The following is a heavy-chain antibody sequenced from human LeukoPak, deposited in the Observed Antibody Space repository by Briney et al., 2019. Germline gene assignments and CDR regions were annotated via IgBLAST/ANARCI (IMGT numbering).Heavy chain of an antibody. Sequence: PGESLKISCKGSGYSLTSYWIGWVRQMPGKGLEWMGIIYPGDSDIRYSPPFQGQVTISADKSISTAYLQWSSLKASDTAMYYCARLGQQLVVGLPSYFDSWGQGSLVTVSS. D-gene: IGHD6-13*01. CDR2: IYPGDSDI. CDR1: GYSLTSYW. V-gene: IGHV5-51*01. J-gene: IGHJ5*01. CDR3: ARLGQQLVVGLPSYFDS.